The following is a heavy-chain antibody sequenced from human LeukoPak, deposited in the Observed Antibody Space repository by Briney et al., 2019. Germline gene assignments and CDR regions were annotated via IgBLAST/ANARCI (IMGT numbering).Heavy chain of an antibody. J-gene: IGHJ4*02. D-gene: IGHD3-3*01. V-gene: IGHV4-4*07. Sequence: SETLSLTCTVSGGSISSYYWSWIRQPAGKGLKWIGRIYTSGSTNYNPSLKSRVTISVDTSKNQFSLKLSSVTAADTAVYYCARGRGQLRFLEWLGYFDYWGQGTLVTVSS. CDR1: GGSISSYY. CDR3: ARGRGQLRFLEWLGYFDY. CDR2: IYTSGST.